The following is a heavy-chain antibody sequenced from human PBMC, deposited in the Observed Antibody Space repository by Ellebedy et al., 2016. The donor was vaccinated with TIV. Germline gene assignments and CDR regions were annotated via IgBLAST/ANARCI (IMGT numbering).Heavy chain of an antibody. CDR3: AKETFNDVDLEVWGIFDI. D-gene: IGHD1-1*01. Sequence: GGSLRLSCAASELTASGNYMSWVRQAPGKGLEWVSVIAIDVTTYYADSAKGRFTISTDNSKSTLYLQMNSLSAEDTAVYYCAKETFNDVDLEVWGIFDIWGQGTMVTVSS. CDR2: IAIDVTT. J-gene: IGHJ3*02. V-gene: IGHV3-66*01. CDR1: ELTASGNY.